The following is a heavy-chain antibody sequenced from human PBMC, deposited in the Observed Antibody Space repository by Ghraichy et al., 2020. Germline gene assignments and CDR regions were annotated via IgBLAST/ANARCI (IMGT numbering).Heavy chain of an antibody. Sequence: LSLTCAASGFTFSSYAMSWVRQAPGKGLEWVSAISGSGGSTYYADSVKGRFTISRDNSKNTLYLQMNSLRAEDTAVYYCAKDLPGTTLFYFDYWGQGTLVTVSS. CDR2: ISGSGGST. CDR3: AKDLPGTTLFYFDY. D-gene: IGHD1-7*01. CDR1: GFTFSSYA. J-gene: IGHJ4*02. V-gene: IGHV3-23*01.